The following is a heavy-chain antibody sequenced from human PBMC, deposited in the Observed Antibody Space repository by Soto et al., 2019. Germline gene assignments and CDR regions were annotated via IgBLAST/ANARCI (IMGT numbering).Heavy chain of an antibody. Sequence: GGSLRLSCAASGFTFSSYALHWIRQAPGKGLEWVAVISYDGSNKYYADSVKGRFTISRDNSKNTLYLQMNSLRAEDTAVYYCARDYGDSYAPFGMYKWFDPWGQGTLVTVS. CDR2: ISYDGSNK. V-gene: IGHV3-30-3*01. CDR3: ARDYGDSYAPFGMYKWFDP. CDR1: GFTFSSYA. J-gene: IGHJ5*02. D-gene: IGHD5-18*01.